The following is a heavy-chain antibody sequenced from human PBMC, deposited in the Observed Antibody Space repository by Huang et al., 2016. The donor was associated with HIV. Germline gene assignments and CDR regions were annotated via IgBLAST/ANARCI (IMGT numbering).Heavy chain of an antibody. J-gene: IGHJ4*02. V-gene: IGHV3-30*18. Sequence: VQLVESGGGVVQPGRSLRLACAASGFSFSTYGLHWVRQAPGKGLEVVAVISYDGSNKYYAHSVKGRFTSSRDTSENKVYLQMNSLRHEDTAVYYCAKDGADEEWDIDYWGQGTLVTVSS. CDR2: ISYDGSNK. CDR1: GFSFSTYG. D-gene: IGHD1-26*01. CDR3: AKDGADEEWDIDY.